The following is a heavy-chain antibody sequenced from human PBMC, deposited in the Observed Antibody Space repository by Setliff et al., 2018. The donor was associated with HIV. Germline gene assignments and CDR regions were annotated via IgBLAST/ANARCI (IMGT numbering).Heavy chain of an antibody. CDR1: GGSISSISYY. J-gene: IGHJ4*02. V-gene: IGHV4-39*01. Sequence: PSETLSLTCTVSGGSISSISYYWGWIRQPPGKGLEWIGSIYPSGSTYYNPSLKSRVTISVDTSKSQFSLRLTSVTAADTALYYCARHEGVLQEDGGFDSWGQGTPVTVSS. CDR2: IYPSGST. D-gene: IGHD2-2*01. CDR3: ARHEGVLQEDGGFDS.